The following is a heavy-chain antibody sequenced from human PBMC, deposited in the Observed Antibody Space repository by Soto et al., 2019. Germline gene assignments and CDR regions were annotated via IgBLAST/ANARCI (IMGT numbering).Heavy chain of an antibody. CDR2: IYYSGST. D-gene: IGHD6-19*01. V-gene: IGHV4-59*01. CDR1: GGSISSYY. J-gene: IGHJ3*02. Sequence: PSETLSLTCTVSGGSISSYYWIWIRQPPGKGLEWIGYIYYSGSTNYNPSLKSRVTISVDTSKNQFSLKLSSVTAADTAVYYCARQQWLVLNAFDIWGQGTMVTVSS. CDR3: ARQQWLVLNAFDI.